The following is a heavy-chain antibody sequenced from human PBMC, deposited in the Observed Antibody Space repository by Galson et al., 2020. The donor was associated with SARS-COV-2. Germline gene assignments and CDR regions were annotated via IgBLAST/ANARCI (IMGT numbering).Heavy chain of an antibody. J-gene: IGHJ6*02. CDR1: GFTFSSYS. CDR3: ARDSITIFGVVITRSDYYGMDV. V-gene: IGHV3-21*01. CDR2: ISSSSSYI. Sequence: GESLKISCAASGFTFSSYSMNWVRQAPGKGLEWVSSISSSSSYIYYADSVKGRFTISRDNAKNSLYLQMNSLRAEDTAVYYCARDSITIFGVVITRSDYYGMDVWGQGTTVTVSS. D-gene: IGHD3-3*01.